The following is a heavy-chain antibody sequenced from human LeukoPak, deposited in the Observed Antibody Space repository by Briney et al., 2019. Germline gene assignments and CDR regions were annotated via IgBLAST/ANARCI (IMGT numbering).Heavy chain of an antibody. V-gene: IGHV3-66*01. CDR3: ARDMFDWLFEDLEIGVSFDS. CDR2: IYSDSNT. Sequence: PGGSLRLSCAASGFSVSSNYLTWVRQAPGKGLECVSVIYSDSNTYYADSVKGRFTISRDNSKNTLYLQMSSLRAEDTAVYYCARDMFDWLFEDLEIGVSFDSWGQGTLVTVSS. J-gene: IGHJ4*02. CDR1: GFSVSSNY. D-gene: IGHD3-9*01.